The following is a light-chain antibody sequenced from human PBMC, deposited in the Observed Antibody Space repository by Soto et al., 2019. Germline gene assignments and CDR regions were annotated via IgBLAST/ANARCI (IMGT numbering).Light chain of an antibody. Sequence: EIVLTQSPVTLSLSPGERATLSCRASQSVSSYLAWYQQKPGQAPRLLIYDASNRATGIPARFSGSGSGTDFTLTISSLEPEDFAVYYCQQRRNWPLTWTFGQGTKVDIK. CDR2: DAS. CDR3: QQRRNWPLTWT. J-gene: IGKJ1*01. V-gene: IGKV3-11*01. CDR1: QSVSSY.